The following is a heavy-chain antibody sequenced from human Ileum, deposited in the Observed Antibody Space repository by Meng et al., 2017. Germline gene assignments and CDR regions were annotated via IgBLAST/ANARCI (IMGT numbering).Heavy chain of an antibody. CDR1: GGSISSYY. V-gene: IGHV4-4*07. CDR3: ARTVPYSSSWYDFDY. Sequence: SETLSLTCTVAGGSISSYYWSWIRQLAGKGLEWIGRIYTSGSTNYNPSLKSRVTMSVDTSKNQFSLKLSSVTAADTAVYYCARTVPYSSSWYDFDYWGQGTLVTVSS. D-gene: IGHD6-13*01. CDR2: IYTSGST. J-gene: IGHJ4*02.